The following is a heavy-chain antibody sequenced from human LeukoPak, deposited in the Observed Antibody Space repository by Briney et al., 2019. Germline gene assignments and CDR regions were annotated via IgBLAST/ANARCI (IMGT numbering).Heavy chain of an antibody. D-gene: IGHD3/OR15-3a*01. CDR3: AKDVAWGRMDL. CDR1: GFTFSTYW. J-gene: IGHJ4*02. V-gene: IGHV3-7*01. Sequence: GGSLRLSCAASGFTFSTYWMSWVRQAPGKGLEWVAIINQDGSQKYYVDSVKGRFTISRDNAKNSLYLQMDSLRVEDTAVYHCAKDVAWGRMDLWGQGTLATVSS. CDR2: INQDGSQK.